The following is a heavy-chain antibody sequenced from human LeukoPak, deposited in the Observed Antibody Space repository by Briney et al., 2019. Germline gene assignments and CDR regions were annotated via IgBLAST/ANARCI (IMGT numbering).Heavy chain of an antibody. CDR3: AGAYYYESSGYFYFGY. V-gene: IGHV3-53*01. Sequence: PGGSLRLSCAASGFTVSSNYMTWVRQAPGKGLEWVSVIYSGGSTYCADSVKGRFTISRDNSKNTMYLQMNNLRAEDTAVYYCAGAYYYESSGYFYFGYWGQGTLVTVSS. D-gene: IGHD3-22*01. J-gene: IGHJ4*02. CDR2: IYSGGST. CDR1: GFTVSSNY.